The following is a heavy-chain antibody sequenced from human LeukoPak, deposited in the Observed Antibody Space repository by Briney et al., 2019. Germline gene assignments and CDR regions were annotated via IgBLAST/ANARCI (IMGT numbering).Heavy chain of an antibody. J-gene: IGHJ4*02. D-gene: IGHD2-21*02. Sequence: PGGSLRLSCAASGFTFSSYGMHWVRQAPGKGLEWVAFIRYDGSNKYYADSVKGRFAISRDNSKNTLYLQMNSLRPEDTAVYYCARDRRSLEYCGGDCLGDFDSWGQGTLVTVSS. V-gene: IGHV3-30*02. CDR3: ARDRRSLEYCGGDCLGDFDS. CDR2: IRYDGSNK. CDR1: GFTFSSYG.